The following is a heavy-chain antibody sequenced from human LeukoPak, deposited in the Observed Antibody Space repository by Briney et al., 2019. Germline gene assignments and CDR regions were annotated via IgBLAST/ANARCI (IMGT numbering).Heavy chain of an antibody. CDR2: ISGSGGST. CDR1: GFTFRNYA. V-gene: IGHV3-23*01. D-gene: IGHD6-19*01. J-gene: IGHJ4*02. Sequence: GGSLRLSCAASGFTFRNYAMNWVRQAPGKGLEWVSGISGSGGSTYYAGSVKGRFTISRDNSKNTLHLQMNSLRAEDTAVYYCSKDLRAISSGWFGGYFDYWGQGNLVTVSS. CDR3: SKDLRAISSGWFGGYFDY.